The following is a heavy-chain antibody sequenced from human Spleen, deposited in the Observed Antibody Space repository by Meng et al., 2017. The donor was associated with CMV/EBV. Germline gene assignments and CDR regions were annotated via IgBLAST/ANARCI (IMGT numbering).Heavy chain of an antibody. V-gene: IGHV3-69-1*01. D-gene: IGHD7-27*01. CDR2: INSSYHI. Sequence: GESLKISCAASGFTFSDYTMNWVRQAPGKGLEWVSCINSSYHIFYADSVKGRFTISRDNARKALYLRMNSLGVEDTAVYYCVRGGRTGYYYGLDVWGQGTTVTVSS. CDR1: GFTFSDYT. CDR3: VRGGRTGYYYGLDV. J-gene: IGHJ6*02.